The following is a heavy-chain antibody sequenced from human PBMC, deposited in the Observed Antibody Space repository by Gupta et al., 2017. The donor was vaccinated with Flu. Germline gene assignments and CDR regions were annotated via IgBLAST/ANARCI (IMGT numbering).Heavy chain of an antibody. CDR2: IYYSGTT. CDR1: GDSIDDGIYY. J-gene: IGHJ4*02. CDR3: ARHKRVVPAVGVDF. V-gene: IGHV4-39*01. D-gene: IGHD3-10*01. Sequence: QLQLQESGPGLVKPSETLSLNCTVSGDSIDDGIYYWAWIRQPPGKGLEWIGSIYYSGTTYYDPSLRGRVTLSVDTSEKHFSLRLSSVTAADTAVDDCARHKRVVPAVGVDFWGQGVQVTVSS.